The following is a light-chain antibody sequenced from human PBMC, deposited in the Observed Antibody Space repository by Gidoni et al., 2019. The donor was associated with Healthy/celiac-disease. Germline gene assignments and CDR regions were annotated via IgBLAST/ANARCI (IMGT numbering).Light chain of an antibody. CDR2: DAS. CDR1: QSVSSY. CDR3: QQRSNWPPMYT. J-gene: IGKJ2*01. Sequence: FVLTQSPAPLSLSPVERATLSCMSSQSVSSYLAWCQQKPGKAPRLLIYDASNRATGIRARFSGSGSGTDFTLTISSLEPEDFAVYYCQQRSNWPPMYTFGQGTKLEIK. V-gene: IGKV3-11*01.